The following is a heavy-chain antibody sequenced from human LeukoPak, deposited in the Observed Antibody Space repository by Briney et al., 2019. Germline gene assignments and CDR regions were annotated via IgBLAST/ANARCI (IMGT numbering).Heavy chain of an antibody. J-gene: IGHJ4*02. D-gene: IGHD3-16*01. CDR3: ARDEGGTFDY. CDR2: IYYSGST. V-gene: IGHV4-59*01. CDR1: GGSITGYY. Sequence: SETLSLTCTVSGGSITGYYWSWIRQPPGKGLEWIGYIYYSGSTNYNPSLKSRVTISVDTSKNQFSLKLSSLTAADTAVYYCARDEGGTFDYWGQGTLVTVSS.